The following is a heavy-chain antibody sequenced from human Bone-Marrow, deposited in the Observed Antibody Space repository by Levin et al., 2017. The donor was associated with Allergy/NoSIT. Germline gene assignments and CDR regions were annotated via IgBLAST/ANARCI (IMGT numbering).Heavy chain of an antibody. Sequence: GESLKISCAGSGFIFVNYAMTWVRQAPGKGLEWVSVIGPSGGDRRYADSVKGRFTISRDNSERTLYLHMNSLSAEDTGVYYCAKGRPLGFYYYGLDVWGRGTTVTVSS. D-gene: IGHD3-16*01. V-gene: IGHV3-23*01. CDR1: GFIFVNYA. CDR2: IGPSGGDR. CDR3: AKGRPLGFYYYGLDV. J-gene: IGHJ6*02.